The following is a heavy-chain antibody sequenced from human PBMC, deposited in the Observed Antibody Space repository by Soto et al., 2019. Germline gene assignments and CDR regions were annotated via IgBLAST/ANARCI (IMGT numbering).Heavy chain of an antibody. V-gene: IGHV4-59*12. CDR2: IYNGGST. J-gene: IGHJ4*02. CDR1: GGSISSYY. Sequence: SETLSLTCTVSGGSISSYYWSWIRQPPGKGLEWIGFIYNGGSTNYNPSLKSRVTISVDKSKNQFSLKLSSVTAADTAVYYCARSGSGWDLDYLDYWGQGTRVTVSS. D-gene: IGHD6-19*01. CDR3: ARSGSGWDLDYLDY.